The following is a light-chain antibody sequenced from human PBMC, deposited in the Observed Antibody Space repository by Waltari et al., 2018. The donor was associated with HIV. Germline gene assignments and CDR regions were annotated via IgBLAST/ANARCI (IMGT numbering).Light chain of an antibody. CDR3: QQYKSYPYT. V-gene: IGKV1-5*03. CDR2: KAS. J-gene: IGKJ2*01. CDR1: QSISGW. Sequence: DNQMTQSPSTLSASIGDRVTITCRASQSISGWLAWYQQKPGKAPKLVIDKASSLESGVPSRISGSGSGTEYTRTISSLQPDDYGTYYCQQYKSYPYTFGQGTRLEIK.